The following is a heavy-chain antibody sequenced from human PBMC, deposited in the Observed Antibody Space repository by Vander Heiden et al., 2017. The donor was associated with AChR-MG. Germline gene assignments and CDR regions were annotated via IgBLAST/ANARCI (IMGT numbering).Heavy chain of an antibody. CDR3: ARDQSGWLVPFFDP. Sequence: QVQLVQSGAEVKKPASSVTLSRKASGGLLSSYAISWVRQAPGQGLEWMGGIIPIFGTANYAQKFQGRVTITADEYTSTAYMELSSLRSEDTAVYYCARDQSGWLVPFFDPWGQGTLVTVSS. D-gene: IGHD6-19*01. CDR2: IIPIFGTA. CDR1: GGLLSSYA. V-gene: IGHV1-69*01. J-gene: IGHJ5*02.